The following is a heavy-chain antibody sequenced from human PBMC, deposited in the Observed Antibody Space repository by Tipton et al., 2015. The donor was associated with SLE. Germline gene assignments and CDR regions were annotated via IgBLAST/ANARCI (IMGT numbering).Heavy chain of an antibody. Sequence: TLSLTCTVSGDSISSGSYYGSWIRQPPGKGLEWIGEINHSGSTNYDPSLKSRVTISVDTSKNQFSLKLSSVTAADTAVYYCARDGYNSVGPYFDLWGRGILVTVSS. CDR2: INHSGST. CDR1: GDSISSGSYY. CDR3: ARDGYNSVGPYFDL. V-gene: IGHV4-39*07. J-gene: IGHJ2*01. D-gene: IGHD5-12*01.